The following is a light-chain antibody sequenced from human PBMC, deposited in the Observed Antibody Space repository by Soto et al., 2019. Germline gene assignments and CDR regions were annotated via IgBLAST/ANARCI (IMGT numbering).Light chain of an antibody. CDR2: GAS. Sequence: EKDMTQSPSAKSVALGERGTITCRASQSVSSNLTWYQQNPGQAPRLLIHGASTRASGIPARFSGSGSGTEFTLTISGLQPEDFAAYYCHQHNNWPRTFGQGTKVDIK. CDR3: HQHNNWPRT. CDR1: QSVSSN. V-gene: IGKV3-15*01. J-gene: IGKJ1*01.